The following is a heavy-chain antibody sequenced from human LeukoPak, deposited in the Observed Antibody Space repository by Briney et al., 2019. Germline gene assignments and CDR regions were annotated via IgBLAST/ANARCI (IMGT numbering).Heavy chain of an antibody. CDR2: ISTSGSTI. CDR3: ATRYCTIDACRASSHHCMDV. CDR1: RFTFSSYS. D-gene: IGHD2-8*01. J-gene: IGHJ6*03. V-gene: IGHV3-48*01. Sequence: GGSLRLSCAASRFTFSSYSMNWVRQAPGKGLEWVSYISTSGSTIYYADSVKGRFTISRDNAKESLYLQMSSLRAEDTAMYYCATRYCTIDACRASSHHCMDVWGKGTTVIVSS.